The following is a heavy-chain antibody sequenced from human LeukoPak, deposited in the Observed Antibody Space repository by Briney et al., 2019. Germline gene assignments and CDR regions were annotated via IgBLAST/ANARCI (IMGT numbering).Heavy chain of an antibody. Sequence: PGRSLRLSCAASGFTFSSYAMHWVRQAPGKGLEWVAVISYDGSNKYYADSVKGRFTISRDNSKNTLYLQMNSLRAEDTAVYYCAKQGKVFYDSSGYYSDYWGQGTLVTVSS. CDR1: GFTFSSYA. CDR3: AKQGKVFYDSSGYYSDY. V-gene: IGHV3-30-3*02. D-gene: IGHD3-22*01. CDR2: ISYDGSNK. J-gene: IGHJ4*02.